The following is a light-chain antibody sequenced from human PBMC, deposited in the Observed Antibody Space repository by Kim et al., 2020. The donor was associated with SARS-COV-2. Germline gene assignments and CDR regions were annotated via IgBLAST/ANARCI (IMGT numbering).Light chain of an antibody. V-gene: IGLV1-40*01. CDR3: QSYDSSLRGI. CDR2: GNS. Sequence: GQRVTIPCTGRSSNIGAGYDVHWYKQLPGTAPKLLIYGNSNRPSGVPDRFSGSKSSTSASLAITGLQAEDEADYYCQSYDSSLRGIFGTGTKVTVL. J-gene: IGLJ1*01. CDR1: SSNIGAGYD.